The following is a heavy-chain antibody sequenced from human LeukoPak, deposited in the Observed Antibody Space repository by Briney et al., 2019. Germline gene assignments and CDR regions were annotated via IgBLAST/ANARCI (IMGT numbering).Heavy chain of an antibody. D-gene: IGHD2-2*01. CDR3: ARDGGGTSRPFDY. CDR2: IYSTGGT. Sequence: SETLSLTCTVSGGSLSSYSWSWIRQPPGKGLEWIGNIYSTGGTSYNPSLKSRVTISVDTSKKQFSLRVSSVTAADTAVYYCARDGGGTSRPFDYWGQGTPVTVSS. J-gene: IGHJ4*02. V-gene: IGHV4-59*01. CDR1: GGSLSSYS.